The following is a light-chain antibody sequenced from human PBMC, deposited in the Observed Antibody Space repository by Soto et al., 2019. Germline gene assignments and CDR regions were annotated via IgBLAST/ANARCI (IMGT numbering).Light chain of an antibody. Sequence: QSVLTQPPSVSGAPGQRVTISCTGSSSNIGAGYDVHWYQQLPGTAPKLLIYGNSNRPSGVPDRFSGSKSGTSASLAITGLQAEDEADYYCQSYDSSLSGYVVFGXXTXLTVL. CDR3: QSYDSSLSGYVV. CDR2: GNS. J-gene: IGLJ2*01. CDR1: SSNIGAGYD. V-gene: IGLV1-40*01.